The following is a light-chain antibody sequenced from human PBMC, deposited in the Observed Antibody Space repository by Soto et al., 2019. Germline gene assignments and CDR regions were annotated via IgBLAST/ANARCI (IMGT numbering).Light chain of an antibody. CDR1: RSNIGAGYD. CDR3: QSYDSSLSGSVV. J-gene: IGLJ2*01. V-gene: IGLV1-40*01. Sequence: QSVLTKPPSVSGAPGQRVTISCTGSRSNIGAGYDVHWYQQLPGTAPKLLIYGNSNRPSGVPDRFSGSKSGTSASLAITGLQAEDEADYYCQSYDSSLSGSVVFGGWTKLTVL. CDR2: GNS.